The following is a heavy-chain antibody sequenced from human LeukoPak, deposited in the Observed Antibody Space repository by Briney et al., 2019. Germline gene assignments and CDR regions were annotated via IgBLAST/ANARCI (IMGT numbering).Heavy chain of an antibody. CDR3: ARDFLWLVDY. CDR1: GFDFINFH. Sequence: GGSLRLSCAASGFDFINFHIHWVRQAPGKGLEWLAFVSKDGNNIYYADTVKGRFTISRDNSKSTLYLQMNSLRADDTAIYYCARDFLWLVDYWGQGTLVTVSS. J-gene: IGHJ4*02. V-gene: IGHV3-30-3*01. D-gene: IGHD6-19*01. CDR2: VSKDGNNI.